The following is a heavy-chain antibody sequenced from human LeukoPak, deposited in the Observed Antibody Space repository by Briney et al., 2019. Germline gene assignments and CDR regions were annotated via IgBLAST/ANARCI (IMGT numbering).Heavy chain of an antibody. CDR1: EFTFSSYD. CDR2: ISYDGTNK. Sequence: GGSLRLSCVGSEFTFSSYDMHWVRQAPGKGLEWVAVISYDGTNKYYTDSVKGRFAISRDNSKNTLYLQMNSLRPEDTAVYYCGKGRRVGYCRGGSCAAEIDYWGQGTLVTVSP. D-gene: IGHD2-15*01. V-gene: IGHV3-30*18. J-gene: IGHJ4*02. CDR3: GKGRRVGYCRGGSCAAEIDY.